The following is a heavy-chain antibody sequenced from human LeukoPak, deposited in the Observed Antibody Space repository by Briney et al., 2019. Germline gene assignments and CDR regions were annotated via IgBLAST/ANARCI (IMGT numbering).Heavy chain of an antibody. D-gene: IGHD3-3*01. V-gene: IGHV3-15*01. CDR3: TRAWLGSYYDFWSAQLADY. J-gene: IGHJ4*02. CDR1: GFTFSNAW. CDR2: SQSKTDGGTT. Sequence: AWALTLSCAGSGFTFSNAWMCWVGQAPGKGLDGVGRSQSKTDGGTTDYAARVRGIFTISREYSKNALYLHMHSLKTEDTAVYYCTRAWLGSYYDFWSAQLADYWGQGTLVTVSS.